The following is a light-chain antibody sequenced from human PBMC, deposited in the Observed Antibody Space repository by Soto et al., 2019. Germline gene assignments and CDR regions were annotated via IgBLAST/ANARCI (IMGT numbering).Light chain of an antibody. CDR3: CSYAASNTFV. J-gene: IGLJ1*01. V-gene: IGLV2-11*01. CDR1: SSDVGAYNH. CDR2: DVS. Sequence: QSVLTQPASVSGSPGQSITISCTGTSSDVGAYNHVSWYQQYSGKAPKVMIYDVSKRPSGVPDRFSGSKSGNTASLTISGLQAEDEADYYCCSYAASNTFVFGTGTKVTVL.